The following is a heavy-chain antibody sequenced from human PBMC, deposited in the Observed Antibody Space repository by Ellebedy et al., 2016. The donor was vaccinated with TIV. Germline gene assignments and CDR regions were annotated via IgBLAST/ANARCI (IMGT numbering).Heavy chain of an antibody. CDR2: IYQDGSNQ. D-gene: IGHD4-17*01. CDR1: GSSSRRYW. J-gene: IGHJ5*02. Sequence: PGGSLRLSCVASGSSSRRYWLTWVRQAPGKGREWVATIYQDGSNQYYVDSVKGRFTISRDNANKSLFLQMNSLRGEDTAVYYCARRGSYGDYAVQINSWFDRWGRGTLVTVSS. V-gene: IGHV3-7*01. CDR3: ARRGSYGDYAVQINSWFDR.